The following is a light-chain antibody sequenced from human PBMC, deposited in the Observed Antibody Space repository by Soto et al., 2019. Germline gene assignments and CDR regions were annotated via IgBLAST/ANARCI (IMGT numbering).Light chain of an antibody. V-gene: IGLV1-44*01. CDR3: ATWDDSPDGLV. Sequence: QSVLTQPPSASGAPGQRVTISCSGSSSNIGGNTVNWYQQFPGTAPKLLIYSNNQRPSGVPDRFSGSKSGTSASLAISGLQSEDEADYYCATWDDSPDGLVFGGGTKLTVL. J-gene: IGLJ2*01. CDR2: SNN. CDR1: SSNIGGNT.